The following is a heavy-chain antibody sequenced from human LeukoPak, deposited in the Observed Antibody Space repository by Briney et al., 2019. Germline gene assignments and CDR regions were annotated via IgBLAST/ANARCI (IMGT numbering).Heavy chain of an antibody. J-gene: IGHJ4*02. CDR1: GFTFSSYS. CDR2: ISSSSSYI. CDR3: ARDVSVWDCGGDCTDY. V-gene: IGHV3-21*01. D-gene: IGHD2-21*02. Sequence: GRSLRLSCAASGFTFSSYSMNWVRQAPGKGLEWVSSISSSSSYIYYADSVKGRFTISRDSAKNSLYLQMNSLRAEDTAVYYCARDVSVWDCGGDCTDYWGQGTLVTVSS.